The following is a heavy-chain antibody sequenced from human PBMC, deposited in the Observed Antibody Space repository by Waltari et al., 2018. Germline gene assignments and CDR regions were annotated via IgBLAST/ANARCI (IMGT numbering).Heavy chain of an antibody. CDR3: ARVATKTYSSPVPGRPYYYGMDV. Sequence: EEQLVESGGGLVQPGESLRLSCAASGFTLSRYWMDWVRQAPGKGLVWVSRSNSDGSSTIYAESVKGRFTISRDNAKNTLYVQMNRLRAEDTAVYYCARVATKTYSSPVPGRPYYYGMDVWGQGTTVTVSS. D-gene: IGHD6-13*01. CDR2: SNSDGSST. V-gene: IGHV3-74*01. J-gene: IGHJ6*02. CDR1: GFTLSRYW.